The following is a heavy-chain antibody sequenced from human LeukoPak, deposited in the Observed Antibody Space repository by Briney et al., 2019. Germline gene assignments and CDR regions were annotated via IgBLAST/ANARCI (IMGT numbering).Heavy chain of an antibody. D-gene: IGHD6-13*01. CDR1: GYTFTDYF. CDR3: VRDPIHNLSPSAPGTDGFDP. CDR2: INPNSGAT. Sequence: GASAKVSCKASGYTFTDYFIHWVRQAPGPGLEWMGWINPNSGATNYAQNFQGWVTMTRDTSITTAYIDLSSLRSDDTAVYYCVRDPIHNLSPSAPGTDGFDPWGQGTLVTVSS. J-gene: IGHJ5*02. V-gene: IGHV1-2*04.